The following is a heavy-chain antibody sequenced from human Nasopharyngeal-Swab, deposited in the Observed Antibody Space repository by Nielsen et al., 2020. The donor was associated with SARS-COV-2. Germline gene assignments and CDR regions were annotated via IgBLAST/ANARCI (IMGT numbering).Heavy chain of an antibody. CDR1: GGSISSGDYY. D-gene: IGHD2-2*02. CDR2: IYYSGST. J-gene: IGHJ4*02. Sequence: SETLSLTCTVSGGSISSGDYYWSWIRQPPGKGLEWIGYIYYSGSTYYNPSLKSRVTIPVDTSKNQFSLKLSSVTAADTAVYYCASSLGYCGSTSCYNFDYWGQGTLVTVSS. V-gene: IGHV4-30-4*08. CDR3: ASSLGYCGSTSCYNFDY.